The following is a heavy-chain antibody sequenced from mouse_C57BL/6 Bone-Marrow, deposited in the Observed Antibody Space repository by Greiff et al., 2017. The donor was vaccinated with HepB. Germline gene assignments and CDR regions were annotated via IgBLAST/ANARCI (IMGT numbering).Heavy chain of an antibody. Sequence: EVQVVESGAELVRPGASVKLSCTASGFNIKDDYMHWVKQRPEQGLEWIGWIDPENGDTEYASKFQGKATITADTSSNTAYLQLSSLTSEDTAVYYCTTATVVAPMDYWGQGTSVTVSS. V-gene: IGHV14-4*01. D-gene: IGHD1-1*01. CDR1: GFNIKDDY. CDR2: IDPENGDT. CDR3: TTATVVAPMDY. J-gene: IGHJ4*01.